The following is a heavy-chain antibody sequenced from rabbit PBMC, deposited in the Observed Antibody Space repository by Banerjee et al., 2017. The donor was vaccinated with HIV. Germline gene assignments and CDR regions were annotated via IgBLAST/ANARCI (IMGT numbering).Heavy chain of an antibody. V-gene: IGHV1S40*01. Sequence: QSLEESGGDLVKPGASLTLTCTASGIDFSSYYYMSWVRQAPGKGLEWIARIYIADGNTNYASWAKGRFTISKTSSTTVTLQMTSLTAADTATYFCAEDFNLWGQGTLVTVS. CDR1: GIDFSSYYY. CDR3: AEDFNL. CDR2: IYIADGNT. J-gene: IGHJ4*01.